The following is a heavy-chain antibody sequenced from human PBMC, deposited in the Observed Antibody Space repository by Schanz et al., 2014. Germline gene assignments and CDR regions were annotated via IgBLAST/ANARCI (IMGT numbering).Heavy chain of an antibody. Sequence: QLVGSGGGLIQPGGSLRLSCTASGFAFSSYSMNWVRQAPGKGLEWVSYISSSGTTIYYADSVKGRFTISRDNAKNSLLLQMNSLRAEDTAVYYCAKDPSHGDYDYYFDYWGQGTLVTVSS. J-gene: IGHJ4*02. V-gene: IGHV3-48*01. CDR1: GFAFSSYS. CDR3: AKDPSHGDYDYYFDY. D-gene: IGHD3-22*01. CDR2: ISSSGTTI.